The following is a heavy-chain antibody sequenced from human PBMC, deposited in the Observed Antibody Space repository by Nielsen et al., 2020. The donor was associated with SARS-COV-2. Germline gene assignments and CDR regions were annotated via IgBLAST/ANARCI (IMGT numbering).Heavy chain of an antibody. J-gene: IGHJ6*02. V-gene: IGHV4-59*12. CDR1: GGSISSYY. Sequence: SETLSLTCTVSGGSISSYYWSWIRQPPGKGLEWIGYIYYSGSTNYNPSLKSRVTISVDTSKNQFSLRLKSVTAADTAVYYCARERHFDWYYAAGYYYYAMDVWGQGTTVTVSS. CDR3: ARERHFDWYYAAGYYYYAMDV. CDR2: IYYSGST. D-gene: IGHD3-9*01.